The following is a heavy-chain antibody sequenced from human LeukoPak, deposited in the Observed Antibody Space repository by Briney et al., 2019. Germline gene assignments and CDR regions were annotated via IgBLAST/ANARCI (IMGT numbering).Heavy chain of an antibody. D-gene: IGHD3-22*01. Sequence: SQTLSLTCTVSGGSISSGGYYWSWIRQHPGKGLEWIGYIYYSGSTYYNPSLKSRVTISVDTSKNQFSLKLGSVTAADTAVYYCARGDSSGYLFDDWGQGTLVTVSS. CDR1: GGSISSGGYY. CDR2: IYYSGST. J-gene: IGHJ4*02. CDR3: ARGDSSGYLFDD. V-gene: IGHV4-31*03.